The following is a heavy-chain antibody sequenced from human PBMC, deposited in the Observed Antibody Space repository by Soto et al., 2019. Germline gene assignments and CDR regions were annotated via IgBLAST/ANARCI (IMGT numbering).Heavy chain of an antibody. CDR2: ISSSSSTI. CDR3: ARVRGRTINYYYYMDV. D-gene: IGHD3-3*01. J-gene: IGHJ6*03. CDR1: GFTFSSYS. V-gene: IGHV3-48*01. Sequence: GGSLRLSCAASGFTFSSYSMNWVRQAPGKGLEWVSYISSSSSTIYYADSVKGRFTISRDNAKNSLYLQMNSLRAEDTAVYYCARVRGRTINYYYYMDVWGKGTTVTVSS.